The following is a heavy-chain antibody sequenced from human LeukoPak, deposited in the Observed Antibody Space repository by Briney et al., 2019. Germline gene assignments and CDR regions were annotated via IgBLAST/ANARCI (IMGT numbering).Heavy chain of an antibody. D-gene: IGHD3-9*01. CDR1: GFTFSSYA. CDR3: ARQGYDILTGYPLPFDY. CDR2: ISYDGSNK. V-gene: IGHV3-30-3*01. J-gene: IGHJ4*02. Sequence: GGSLRLSCAAFGFTFSSYAMHWVRQAPGKGLEWVAVISYDGSNKYYADSVKGRFTISRDNSKNTLYLQMNSLRAEDTAVYYCARQGYDILTGYPLPFDYWGQGTLVTVSS.